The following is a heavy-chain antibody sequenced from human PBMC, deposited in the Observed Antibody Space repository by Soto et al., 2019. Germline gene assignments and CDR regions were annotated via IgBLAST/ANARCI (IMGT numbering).Heavy chain of an antibody. J-gene: IGHJ6*02. Sequence: QVQLQQWGAGLLKPSETLSLTCAVYGGSFSGYYWSWIRQPPGKGLEWIGEINHSGSTNYNPSLKSRVPLSVDTSKNQFSLKLSSVTAADTAVYYCASPLFGVVSYRLGGMDVWGQGTTVTVSS. CDR2: INHSGST. D-gene: IGHD3-3*01. CDR1: GGSFSGYY. V-gene: IGHV4-34*01. CDR3: ASPLFGVVSYRLGGMDV.